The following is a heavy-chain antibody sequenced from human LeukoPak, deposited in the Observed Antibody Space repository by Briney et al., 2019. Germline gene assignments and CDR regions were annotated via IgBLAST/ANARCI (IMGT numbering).Heavy chain of an antibody. V-gene: IGHV4-59*12. D-gene: IGHD3-3*01. CDR1: GGSISSYY. J-gene: IGHJ4*02. CDR3: ARGFRGFWSGYYNY. Sequence: SETLSLTCTVSGGSISSYYWSWIRQPPGKGLEWIGYIYYSGSTNYNPSLKSRVTISVDTSKNQFSLKLSSVTAADTAVYYCARGFRGFWSGYYNYWGQGTLVTVSS. CDR2: IYYSGST.